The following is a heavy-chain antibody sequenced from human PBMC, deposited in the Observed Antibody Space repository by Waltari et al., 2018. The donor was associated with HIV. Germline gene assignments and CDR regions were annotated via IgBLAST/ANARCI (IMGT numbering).Heavy chain of an antibody. CDR2: FDRKDGET. V-gene: IGHV1-24*01. CDR1: GYTLTELS. CDR3: ATDLREYYDSSGSGGY. J-gene: IGHJ4*02. Sequence: QVQLVQYGAEVKKPGASVKVSCKVSGYTLTELSMHWARQPPGKGLEWMGGFDRKDGETIYAQEFQGGVTMNGDTSTVTAYRGLGSLGSEDTALYYCATDLREYYDSSGSGGYWGQGTLVTVSS. D-gene: IGHD3-22*01.